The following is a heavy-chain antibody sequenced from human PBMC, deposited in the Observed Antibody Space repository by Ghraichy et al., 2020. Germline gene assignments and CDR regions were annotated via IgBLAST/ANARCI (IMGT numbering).Heavy chain of an antibody. V-gene: IGHV1-18*01. J-gene: IGHJ4*02. CDR3: ARGHCSSTSCYILFDY. CDR1: GYTFTSYG. D-gene: IGHD2-2*02. CDR2: ISAYNGNT. Sequence: ASVKVSCKASGYTFTSYGISWVRQAPGQGLEWMGWISAYNGNTNYAQKLQGRVTMTTDTSTSTAYMELRSLRSDDTAVYYCARGHCSSTSCYILFDYWGQGTLVTVSS.